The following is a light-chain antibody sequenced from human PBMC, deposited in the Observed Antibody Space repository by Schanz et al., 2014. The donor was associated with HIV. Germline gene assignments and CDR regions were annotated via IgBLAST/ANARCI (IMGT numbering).Light chain of an antibody. CDR1: SSNIGAGYD. CDR3: QSYDKSLSVVI. V-gene: IGLV1-40*01. J-gene: IGLJ2*01. CDR2: DDN. Sequence: QSVLAQPPSVSGAPGQRVTISCTGSSSNIGAGYDVHWYQQFPGTAPRLLIFDDNSRPSGVPDRFSGSKSGTSASLAISGLRSEDEADYFCQSYDKSLSVVIFGGGTKVTVL.